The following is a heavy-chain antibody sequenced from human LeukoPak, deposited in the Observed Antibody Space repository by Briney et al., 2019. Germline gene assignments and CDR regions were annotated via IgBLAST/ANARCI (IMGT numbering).Heavy chain of an antibody. CDR2: ISSSSSYI. V-gene: IGHV3-21*01. CDR3: AREGSTSPSYFDC. D-gene: IGHD2-2*01. J-gene: IGHJ4*02. CDR1: GFTFSSYS. Sequence: PGGSLRLSCAASGFTFSSYSMNWVRQAPGKGLEWVSSISSSSSYIYYADSVKGRFTISRDNAKNSLYLQMNSLRAEDTAVYYCAREGSTSPSYFDCWGQGTLVTVSS.